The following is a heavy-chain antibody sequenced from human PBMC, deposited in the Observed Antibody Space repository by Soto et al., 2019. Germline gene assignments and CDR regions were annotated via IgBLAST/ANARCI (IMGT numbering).Heavy chain of an antibody. D-gene: IGHD3-9*01. CDR1: GFSFSNYW. CDR2: INTDGTST. CDR3: ARSPGGYYID. J-gene: IGHJ3*01. Sequence: EVQLVESGGGLVQPGGSLRLSCVDSGFSFSNYWMHWLRQGPGKGLMWVSRINTDGTSTNYADSVKVRFTISRDHANNTLYLQMDSLRAEDTAVYYCARSPGGYYIDWGQGTMVTVSS. V-gene: IGHV3-74*01.